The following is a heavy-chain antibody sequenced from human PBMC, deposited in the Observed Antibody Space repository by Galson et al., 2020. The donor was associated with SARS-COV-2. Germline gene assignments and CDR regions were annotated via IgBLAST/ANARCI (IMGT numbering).Heavy chain of an antibody. CDR3: ARSPVYDFWSGHQSQYYFDY. CDR1: GYTFTSYY. V-gene: IGHV1-46*01. D-gene: IGHD3-3*01. J-gene: IGHJ4*02. CDR2: INPSGGST. Sequence: ASVKVSCKASGYTFTSYYMHWVRQAPGQGLEWMGIINPSGGSTSYAQKFQGRVTMTRDTSTSTVYMELSSLRSEDTAVYYCARSPVYDFWSGHQSQYYFDYWGQGTLVTVIS.